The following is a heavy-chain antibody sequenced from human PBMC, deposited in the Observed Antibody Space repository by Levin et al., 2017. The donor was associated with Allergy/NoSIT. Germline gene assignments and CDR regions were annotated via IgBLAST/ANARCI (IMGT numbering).Heavy chain of an antibody. CDR2: IWYDGSNK. Sequence: LSLTCAASGFTFSSYGMHWVRQAPGKGLEWVAVIWYDGSNKYYADSVKGRFTVSRDNSKNTLYLQMNSLRAEDTAVYYCARSAPGYYYFDYWGQGTLVTVSS. D-gene: IGHD3-9*01. V-gene: IGHV3-33*01. J-gene: IGHJ4*02. CDR3: ARSAPGYYYFDY. CDR1: GFTFSSYG.